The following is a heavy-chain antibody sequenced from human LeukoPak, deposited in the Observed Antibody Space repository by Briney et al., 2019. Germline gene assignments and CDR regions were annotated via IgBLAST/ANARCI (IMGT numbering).Heavy chain of an antibody. CDR1: GGTFSSYA. CDR3: ATGRFLEWPPWAFDI. CDR2: IIPILGIA. V-gene: IGHV1-69*04. D-gene: IGHD3-3*01. J-gene: IGHJ3*02. Sequence: AASVKVSCKASGGTFSSYAISWVRQAPGQGLEWMGRIIPILGIANYAQKFQGRVTITADKSTSTAYMELSSLRSDDTAVYYCATGRFLEWPPWAFDIWGQGTMVTVSS.